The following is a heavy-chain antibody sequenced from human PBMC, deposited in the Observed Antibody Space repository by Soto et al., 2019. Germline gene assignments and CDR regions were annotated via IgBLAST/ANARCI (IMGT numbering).Heavy chain of an antibody. CDR1: GFSLSTSGVG. CDR3: AHSGVVPAALDY. Sequence: QITLKESGPTLVKPTQPLTLTCTFSGFSLSTSGVGVGWIRQPPGKALEWLALLYWDDDKRYSPSLKSRLTIAKDTSKTQVVLTMTNMDPVDTATYYWAHSGVVPAALDYWGQGTLVTVSS. CDR2: LYWDDDK. J-gene: IGHJ4*02. V-gene: IGHV2-5*02. D-gene: IGHD2-2*01.